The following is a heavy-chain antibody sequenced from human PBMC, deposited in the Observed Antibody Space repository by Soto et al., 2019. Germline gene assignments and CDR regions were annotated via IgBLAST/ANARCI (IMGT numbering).Heavy chain of an antibody. D-gene: IGHD5-18*01. CDR2: ISTYNGNT. V-gene: IGHV1-18*04. Sequence: ASVKVSCKASGYIFTTYGIGWVRQAPGQGLEWMGWISTYNGNTNYAQKLQGRVTMTTDTSTSTSYLELRSLRSDDTAVYYCARTARQQNFEFCGQGTLVTVCS. CDR3: ARTARQQNFEF. J-gene: IGHJ4*02. CDR1: GYIFTTYG.